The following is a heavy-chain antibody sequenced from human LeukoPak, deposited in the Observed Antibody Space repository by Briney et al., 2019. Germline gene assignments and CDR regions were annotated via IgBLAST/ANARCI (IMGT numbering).Heavy chain of an antibody. J-gene: IGHJ3*02. CDR1: GGSISSYY. D-gene: IGHD5-12*01. CDR2: IYTSGRT. V-gene: IGHV4-4*07. Sequence: SETLSLTCTVSGGSISSYYWSWMRQPAGKGREWIGRIYTSGRTNYNPSLKRGVTISVEASKNQFSLKLSSVTAADTAVYYCARDRDGYDEGDAFDIWGQGTMVTVSS. CDR3: ARDRDGYDEGDAFDI.